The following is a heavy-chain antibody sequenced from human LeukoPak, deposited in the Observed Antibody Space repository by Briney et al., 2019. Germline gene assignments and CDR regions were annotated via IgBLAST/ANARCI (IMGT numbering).Heavy chain of an antibody. CDR1: GGSFIGYY. CDR2: INHSGST. Sequence: PSETLSLTCAVYGGSFIGYYWSWIRQPPEKGLEWIGEINHSGSTNYSRSLKSRVTISVDTSKHQFSLKLSSVTAADTAVYYCARRESSVFAFDIWGQGTMVTVSS. CDR3: ARRESSVFAFDI. D-gene: IGHD5/OR15-5a*01. J-gene: IGHJ3*02. V-gene: IGHV4-34*01.